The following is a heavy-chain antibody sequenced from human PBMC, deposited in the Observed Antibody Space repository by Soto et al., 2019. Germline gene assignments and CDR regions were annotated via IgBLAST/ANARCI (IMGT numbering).Heavy chain of an antibody. J-gene: IGHJ6*02. CDR3: AGPSGAHYYYYGMDV. Sequence: GASVKVSCKASGYTFTSYYMHWVRQAPGQGLEWMGIINPSGGSTSYAQKFQGRVTMTRDTSTSTVYMELSSLRSEDTAAYYCAGPSGAHYYYYGMDVWGQGTTVTVSS. CDR1: GYTFTSYY. D-gene: IGHD2-15*01. V-gene: IGHV1-46*01. CDR2: INPSGGST.